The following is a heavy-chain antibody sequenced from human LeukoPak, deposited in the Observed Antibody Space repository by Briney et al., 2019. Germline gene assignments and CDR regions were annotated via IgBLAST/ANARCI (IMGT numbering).Heavy chain of an antibody. CDR2: ISYDGSNK. Sequence: GGSLRLSCAASGFTFSNYGMHWVRQAPGKGLEWVAVISYDGSNKYSADSVKGRFTISRDSSKNTLYLQMNSLRAEDTAVYYCARRTAAAGVVYYGMDVWGQGATVTVS. CDR3: ARRTAAAGVVYYGMDV. V-gene: IGHV3-30*03. CDR1: GFTFSNYG. D-gene: IGHD6-13*01. J-gene: IGHJ6*02.